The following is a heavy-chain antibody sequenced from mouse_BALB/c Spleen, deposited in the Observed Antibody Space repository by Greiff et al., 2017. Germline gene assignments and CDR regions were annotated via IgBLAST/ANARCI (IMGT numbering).Heavy chain of an antibody. J-gene: IGHJ1*01. V-gene: IGHV1-87*01. CDR2: IYPGDGDT. CDR3: ARERGYCYGSSPYFDV. D-gene: IGHD1-1*01. CDR1: GYTFTSYW. Sequence: VQLQQSGAELARPGASVKLSCKASGYTFTSYWMQWVQQRPGQGLEWIGAIYPGDGDTRYTQKFKGKATVTADKSSSTAYMQLSSLASEDSAVYYGARERGYCYGSSPYFDVWGAGTTVTVSS.